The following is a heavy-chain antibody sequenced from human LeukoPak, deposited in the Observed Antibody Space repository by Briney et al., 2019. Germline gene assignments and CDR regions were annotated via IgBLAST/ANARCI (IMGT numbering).Heavy chain of an antibody. CDR2: IKAKAHGGTI. CDR3: ARAKPKNMVRGLVMRRESRYYFDY. Sequence: GGSLRLSCAASGFTFINAWMAWVRQAPGKGLEWVGRIKAKAHGGTIEYAAPVKGRFTISRDNSKSTLYIQMNSLRAEDTAVYYCARAKPKNMVRGLVMRRESRYYFDYWGQGTLVTVSS. J-gene: IGHJ4*02. V-gene: IGHV3-15*01. CDR1: GFTFINAW. D-gene: IGHD3-10*01.